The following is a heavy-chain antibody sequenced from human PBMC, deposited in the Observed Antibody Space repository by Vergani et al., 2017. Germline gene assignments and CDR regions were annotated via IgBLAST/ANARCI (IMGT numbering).Heavy chain of an antibody. Sequence: QVQLQESGPGLVKPSQTLSLTCTVSGCSISSGGYYWSWIRQHPGKGLEWIGYIYYSGSTYYNPSLKSRVTISVDTSKNQFSLKLSSVTAADTAVYYCARSDRRGYSYGPPDYWGQGTLVTVSS. CDR2: IYYSGST. CDR3: ARSDRRGYSYGPPDY. J-gene: IGHJ4*02. CDR1: GCSISSGGYY. D-gene: IGHD5-18*01. V-gene: IGHV4-31*03.